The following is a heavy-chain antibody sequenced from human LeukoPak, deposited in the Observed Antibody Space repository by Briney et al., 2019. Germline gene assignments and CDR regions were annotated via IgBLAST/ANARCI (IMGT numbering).Heavy chain of an antibody. CDR3: ARASSSGITIFGVVTGFDY. CDR1: GFTFSDYY. D-gene: IGHD3-3*01. Sequence: GRSLRLSCAASGFTFSDYYMSWIRQAPGKGLEGASYISSSGSTIYYADSVKGRFTISRDNAKNSLYLQMNSLRAEETAVYYCARASSSGITIFGVVTGFDYWGQGTLVTVSS. CDR2: ISSSGSTI. V-gene: IGHV3-11*04. J-gene: IGHJ4*02.